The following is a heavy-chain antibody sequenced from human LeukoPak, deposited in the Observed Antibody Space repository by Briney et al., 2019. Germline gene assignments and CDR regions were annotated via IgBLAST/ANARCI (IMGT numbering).Heavy chain of an antibody. CDR1: GGTFSSYT. D-gene: IGHD2-2*02. CDR3: ASGYCSSTSCYNYGMDV. J-gene: IGHJ6*02. V-gene: IGHV1-69*02. Sequence: ASVKVSCKASGGTFSSYTISWVRQAPGQGLEWMGRIIPILGIANYAQKFQGRVTITADKSMSTAYMELSSLRSEDTAVYYCASGYCSSTSCYNYGMDVWGQGTTVTVSS. CDR2: IIPILGIA.